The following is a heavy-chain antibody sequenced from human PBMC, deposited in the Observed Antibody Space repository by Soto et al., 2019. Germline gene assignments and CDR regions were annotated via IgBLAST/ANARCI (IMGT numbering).Heavy chain of an antibody. V-gene: IGHV4-31*03. CDR2: IYHSGST. D-gene: IGHD2-21*01. CDR1: GDSISRGGYY. CDR3: ARDGAGAYGLGWFDP. J-gene: IGHJ5*02. Sequence: QVQLQESGPGLVKPSQTLSLTCTVSGDSISRGGYYRNWLRQHPRKGLEWIGYIYHSGSTIYNPSIKSRVTISVDTSKNRLSLELSNVTAADTAVYYCARDGAGAYGLGWFDPWGQGILVTVSS.